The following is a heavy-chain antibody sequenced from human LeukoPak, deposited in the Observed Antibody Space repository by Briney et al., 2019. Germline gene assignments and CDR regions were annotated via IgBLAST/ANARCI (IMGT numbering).Heavy chain of an antibody. CDR2: IYYSGNT. CDR3: ARHQFQLLVNDDAFDM. J-gene: IGHJ3*02. Sequence: GSLRLSCAASGFTFSSFALSWIRQPPGKGLEWIGYIYYSGNTNYNPSLKSRVTISVDTSKNQFSLKMNSVTAADTAVYYCARHQFQLLVNDDAFDMWGQGTMVTVSS. CDR1: GFTFSSFA. V-gene: IGHV4-59*08. D-gene: IGHD2-2*01.